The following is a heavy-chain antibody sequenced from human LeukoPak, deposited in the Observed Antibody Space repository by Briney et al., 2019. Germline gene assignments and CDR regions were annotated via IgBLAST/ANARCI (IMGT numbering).Heavy chain of an antibody. D-gene: IGHD5-12*01. CDR3: ARAKVDIVATMAQRSYNWFDP. CDR2: IIPILGIA. J-gene: IGHJ5*02. Sequence: ASVKVSCKASGGTFSSYAISWVRQAPGQGLEWMGRIIPILGIANYAEKFQGRVTITADKSTSTAYMELSSLRSEDTAVYYCARAKVDIVATMAQRSYNWFDPWGQGTLVTVSS. CDR1: GGTFSSYA. V-gene: IGHV1-69*04.